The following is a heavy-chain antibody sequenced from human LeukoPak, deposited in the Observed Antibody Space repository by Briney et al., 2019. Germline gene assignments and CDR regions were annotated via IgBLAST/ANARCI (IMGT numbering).Heavy chain of an antibody. V-gene: IGHV3-21*01. J-gene: IGHJ5*02. Sequence: GGSLRLSCAASGFIFSSYSMNWVRQAPGKGLEWVSSISSSSGFIYYADSIKGRFTISRDNAKNSLYLQMNSLRAEDTAMYYCARVANVAARGINWFDPWGQGTLVTVSS. CDR1: GFIFSSYS. CDR2: ISSSSGFI. CDR3: ARVANVAARGINWFDP. D-gene: IGHD2-15*01.